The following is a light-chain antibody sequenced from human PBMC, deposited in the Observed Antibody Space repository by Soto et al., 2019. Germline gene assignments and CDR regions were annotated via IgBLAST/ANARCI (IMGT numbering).Light chain of an antibody. Sequence: QLVLTQPPSVSGAPGQRVTISCTGSSSNIGAGYDVHWYQQLPGTAPKLLIYGNSNRPSGVPDRFSGSKSGTSASLAITGLQAEDAADYYCQSYDSSLSVVFGGGTKL. CDR1: SSNIGAGYD. CDR3: QSYDSSLSVV. J-gene: IGLJ2*01. V-gene: IGLV1-40*01. CDR2: GNS.